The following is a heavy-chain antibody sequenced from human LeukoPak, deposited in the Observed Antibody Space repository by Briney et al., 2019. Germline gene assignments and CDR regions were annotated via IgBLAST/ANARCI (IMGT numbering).Heavy chain of an antibody. V-gene: IGHV3-30*03. CDR1: GFTFSSYG. Sequence: PGGSLRLSCAASGFTFSSYGMHWVRQAPGKGLEWVAVISYDGSNKYYADSVKGRFTISRDNAKKSLSLQMNSLRVEDTAVYYCVRIIVGTTGSDYWGQGTLVIVSS. D-gene: IGHD1-26*01. CDR3: VRIIVGTTGSDY. J-gene: IGHJ4*02. CDR2: ISYDGSNK.